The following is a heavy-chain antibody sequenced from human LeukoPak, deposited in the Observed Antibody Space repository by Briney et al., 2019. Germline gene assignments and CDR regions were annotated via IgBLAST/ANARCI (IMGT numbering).Heavy chain of an antibody. J-gene: IGHJ6*02. CDR2: IKQDGSEK. Sequence: PGGSLRLSCAASGFTFSSYWMSWVRQAPGKGLEWVANIKQDGSEKYYVDSVKGRFTISRDNAKNSLYLQMNSLRAEDTAVYYCAKVGSSMSFYYYYGLDVWGQGTTVTVSS. CDR3: AKVGSSMSFYYYYGLDV. CDR1: GFTFSSYW. D-gene: IGHD6-13*01. V-gene: IGHV3-7*05.